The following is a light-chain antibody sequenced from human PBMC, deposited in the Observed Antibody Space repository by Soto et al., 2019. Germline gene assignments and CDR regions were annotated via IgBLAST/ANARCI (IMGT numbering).Light chain of an antibody. CDR2: GAS. Sequence: IVLTQSPGTLSLFLGERATLSCRASQHVTSNYLAWYQQKPGQAPRLLIFGASTRSTGIPVRFSGSGSGTDFTLTISRLEPGDFALYYCQQYASSFTFGPGTTVDV. CDR3: QQYASSFT. V-gene: IGKV3-20*01. CDR1: QHVTSNY. J-gene: IGKJ3*01.